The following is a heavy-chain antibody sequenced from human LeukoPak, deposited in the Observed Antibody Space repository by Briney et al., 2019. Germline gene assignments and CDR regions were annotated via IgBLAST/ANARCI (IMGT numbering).Heavy chain of an antibody. CDR1: GFTFSSHR. CDR2: ISSGSSNK. Sequence: PGGSLRLSCAASGFTFSSHRMNWVRQAPEKGLEWVSYISSGSSNKYYADSVKGRFTISRDNAKNSLYLQMNNLRAEDTAVYYCARHPPESGSAHYFDYWGQGTLVTVSS. D-gene: IGHD1-26*01. CDR3: ARHPPESGSAHYFDY. V-gene: IGHV3-48*01. J-gene: IGHJ4*02.